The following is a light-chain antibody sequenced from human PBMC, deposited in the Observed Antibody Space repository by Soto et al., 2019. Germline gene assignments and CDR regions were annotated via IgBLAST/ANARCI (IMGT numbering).Light chain of an antibody. CDR1: TGAVTSGNY. V-gene: IGLV7-43*01. J-gene: IGLJ3*02. Sequence: QTVVTQEPSLTVSPGGTVTLTCASSTGAVTSGNYPSWFQQKPGQTPRTLIYTTNSRHSWTPARFSGSLLGGKAALTLSGVQPEDEAEYYRLLYYGGAQLVFGGGTKVTVL. CDR3: LLYYGGAQLV. CDR2: TTN.